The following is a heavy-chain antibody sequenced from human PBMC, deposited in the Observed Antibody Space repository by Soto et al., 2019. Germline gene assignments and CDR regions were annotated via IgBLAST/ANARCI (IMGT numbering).Heavy chain of an antibody. J-gene: IGHJ6*02. Sequence: QVQLVESGGGVVQPGRSLRLSCAASGFTFSSYGMHWVRQAPGKGLEWVAVIWYDGSNKYYADSVKGRFTISRDNSKNTLDLQTTSLRAEDTAVYSSARESPGYGMAVWGQGSTVTVSS. CDR3: ARESPGYGMAV. CDR2: IWYDGSNK. CDR1: GFTFSSYG. V-gene: IGHV3-33*01.